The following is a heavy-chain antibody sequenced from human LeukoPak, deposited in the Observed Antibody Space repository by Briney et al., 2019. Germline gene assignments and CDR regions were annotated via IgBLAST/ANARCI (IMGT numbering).Heavy chain of an antibody. CDR2: ISGSGGST. D-gene: IGHD3-10*01. J-gene: IGHJ5*02. V-gene: IGHV3-23*01. CDR1: GFTFSSYG. Sequence: GGSLRLSCAASGFTFSSYGMSWVRQAPGKGLEWVSAISGSGGSTYYADSVKGRFTISRDNSKNTLHLQMNSLRAEDTAVYYCAKEGVTMVRGVIIKNWFDPWGQGTLVTVSS. CDR3: AKEGVTMVRGVIIKNWFDP.